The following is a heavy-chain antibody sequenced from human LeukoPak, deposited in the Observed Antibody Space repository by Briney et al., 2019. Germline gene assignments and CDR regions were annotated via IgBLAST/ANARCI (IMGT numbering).Heavy chain of an antibody. CDR1: GGTFSSYA. Sequence: GSSVKVSCKASGGTFSSYAISWVRQAPGQGLEWMGGIIPIFGTANYAQKFQGRVTITADESTSTAYMELSSLRSEDTAVYYCARDRSPSGSPTPYYYYGMDVWGQGTTVTVSS. J-gene: IGHJ6*02. D-gene: IGHD3-10*01. V-gene: IGHV1-69*01. CDR2: IIPIFGTA. CDR3: ARDRSPSGSPTPYYYYGMDV.